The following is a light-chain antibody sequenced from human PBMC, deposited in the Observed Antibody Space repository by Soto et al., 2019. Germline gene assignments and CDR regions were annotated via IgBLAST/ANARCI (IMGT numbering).Light chain of an antibody. Sequence: QAVVTQPPSASGTPGQRVTISCSGSSSNIGINTVNWYQQLPGTAPNLLIYSNNQRPSGVPDRFSGSKSGTSASLAISGLQSEDEADYYCAAWDDSLDGVVFGGGTQLTVL. V-gene: IGLV1-44*01. J-gene: IGLJ3*02. CDR3: AAWDDSLDGVV. CDR1: SSNIGINT. CDR2: SNN.